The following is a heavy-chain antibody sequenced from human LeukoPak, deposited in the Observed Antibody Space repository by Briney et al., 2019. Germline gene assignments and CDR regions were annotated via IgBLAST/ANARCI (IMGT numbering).Heavy chain of an antibody. D-gene: IGHD3-10*01. J-gene: IGHJ4*02. CDR1: GYTFTGYY. Sequence: ASVKVSCKASGYTFTGYYMHWVRQAPGQGLEWMGWINPNSGVTNYTQKFRGRGTMTRDTSISTAYMELSRLRSDDTAVYYCARERAAYYYGSGSSYNRAFHYWGQGTLVTVSS. V-gene: IGHV1-2*02. CDR3: ARERAAYYYGSGSSYNRAFHY. CDR2: INPNSGVT.